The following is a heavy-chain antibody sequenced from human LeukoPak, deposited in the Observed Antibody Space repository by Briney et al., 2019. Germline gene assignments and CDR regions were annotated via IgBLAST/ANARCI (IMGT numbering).Heavy chain of an antibody. CDR1: GYTFTSYY. J-gene: IGHJ6*02. CDR3: ARALEMATPGYCYYYGMDV. CDR2: INPSGGST. Sequence: ASVKVSCKASGYTFTSYYMHWVRQAPGQGLEWMGIINPSGGSTSYAQKFQGRVTMTRDTSTSTVYMELSSLRSEDTAVYYCARALEMATPGYCYYYGMDVWGQGTTVTVSS. V-gene: IGHV1-46*01. D-gene: IGHD5-24*01.